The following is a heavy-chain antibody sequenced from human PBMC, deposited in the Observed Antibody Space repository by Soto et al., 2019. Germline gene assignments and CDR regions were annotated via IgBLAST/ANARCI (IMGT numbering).Heavy chain of an antibody. CDR1: GFTFSSYG. Sequence: QVQLVESGGGVVQPGRSLRLSCAASGFTFSSYGMHWVRQAPGKGLEWVAVISYDGSNKYYADSVKGRFTISRDNSKNTLYLQMNSLRAEETAVYYCAKDYWKYYYDSSGYGNWFDPWGQGTLVTVSS. J-gene: IGHJ5*02. CDR2: ISYDGSNK. D-gene: IGHD3-22*01. CDR3: AKDYWKYYYDSSGYGNWFDP. V-gene: IGHV3-30*18.